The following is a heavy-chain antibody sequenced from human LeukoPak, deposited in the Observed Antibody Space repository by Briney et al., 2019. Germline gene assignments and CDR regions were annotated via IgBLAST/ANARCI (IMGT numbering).Heavy chain of an antibody. V-gene: IGHV1-8*01. D-gene: IGHD2-15*01. CDR1: GYTFTSYD. CDR2: MNPNSGNT. Sequence: GASVKVSCKASGYTFTSYDINWVRQATGQGPEWMGWMNPNSGNTGYAQKFQGRVTTTRNTSISTAYMELSSLRSEDTAVYYCARGAYCSGGSCYRAEDAFDIWGQGTMVTVSS. CDR3: ARGAYCSGGSCYRAEDAFDI. J-gene: IGHJ3*02.